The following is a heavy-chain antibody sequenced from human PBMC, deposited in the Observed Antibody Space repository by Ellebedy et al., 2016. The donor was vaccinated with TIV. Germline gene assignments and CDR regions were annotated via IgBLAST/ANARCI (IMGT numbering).Heavy chain of an antibody. CDR3: AKDSDSNYVRWFDL. CDR1: GFSFSYYA. CDR2: MSGRGAYI. D-gene: IGHD4-11*01. J-gene: IGHJ5*02. V-gene: IGHV3-23*01. Sequence: GESLKISCAASGFSFSYYAMSCVRQAPGKGLEWVSSMSGRGAYIRDAGSVKGRFTISRDNSKSTLYLQMNSLRAEDTAVYYCAKDSDSNYVRWFDLWGQGTLVTVSS.